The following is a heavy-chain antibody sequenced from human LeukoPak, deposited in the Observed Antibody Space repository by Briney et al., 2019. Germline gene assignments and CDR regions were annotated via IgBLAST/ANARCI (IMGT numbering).Heavy chain of an antibody. V-gene: IGHV4-39*01. CDR3: ASRRGLRFLEWLGNWFDP. CDR1: GGSISSSSYY. CDR2: IYYSGST. D-gene: IGHD3-3*01. Sequence: SETLYLTCTVSGGSISSSSYYWGWIRQPPGKGLEWIGSIYYSGSTYYNPSLKSRVTISVDTSKNQFSLKLSSVAAADTAVYYCASRRGLRFLEWLGNWFDPWGQGTLSPSPQ. J-gene: IGHJ5*02.